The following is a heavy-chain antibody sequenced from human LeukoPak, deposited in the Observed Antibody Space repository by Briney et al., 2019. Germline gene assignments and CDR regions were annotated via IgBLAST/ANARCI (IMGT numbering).Heavy chain of an antibody. V-gene: IGHV1-2*02. Sequence: GASVKVSCKTSGYXFTGYYIHWVRQAPGQGLEWMGWVNPNSGGTKYAQKFQGRVTMTRDTSISTVYMELSSLRSDDTAVYYCARWDYYDTSAYSGDFDYWGQGTLVTVSS. CDR3: ARWDYYDTSAYSGDFDY. D-gene: IGHD3-22*01. CDR1: GYXFTGYY. J-gene: IGHJ4*02. CDR2: VNPNSGGT.